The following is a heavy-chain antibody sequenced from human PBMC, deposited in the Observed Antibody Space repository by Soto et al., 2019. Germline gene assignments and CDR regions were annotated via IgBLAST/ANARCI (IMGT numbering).Heavy chain of an antibody. D-gene: IGHD1-1*01. CDR1: GFTFRIYY. Sequence: QVQLVESGGDLVKPGGSLRLSCAASGFTFRIYYRTWVRQAPGEGLEWISYISSAGDYTDYADSVKGRFTISRDNVRNSLFLQMNSLRAEDTAVYYCVRANWNVDYWGRGTLVTVSS. V-gene: IGHV3-11*06. CDR2: ISSAGDYT. CDR3: VRANWNVDY. J-gene: IGHJ4*02.